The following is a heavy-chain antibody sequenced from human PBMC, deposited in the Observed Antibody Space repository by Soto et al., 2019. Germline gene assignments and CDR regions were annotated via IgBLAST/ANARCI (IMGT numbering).Heavy chain of an antibody. D-gene: IGHD6-13*01. Sequence: GGSLRLSCKASGFSFSSNSMGWLRQAPGKGLDWVSSISDSADRIYYADSVRGRFTFSRDNSKNMMYLQMNSLRGEDTAVYYCAKDYGSSSWYVPWPAGHYFDYWGQGTLVTVSS. J-gene: IGHJ4*02. CDR3: AKDYGSSSWYVPWPAGHYFDY. CDR2: ISDSADRI. V-gene: IGHV3-23*01. CDR1: GFSFSSNS.